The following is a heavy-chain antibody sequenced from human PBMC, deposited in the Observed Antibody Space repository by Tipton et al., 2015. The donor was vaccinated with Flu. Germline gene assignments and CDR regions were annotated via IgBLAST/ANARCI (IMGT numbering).Heavy chain of an antibody. CDR1: GFTFEDYA. CDR2: IGWNTGNI. CDR3: AKHLGGSSSY. Sequence: RSLRLSCAASGFTFEDYAMHWVRQAPGKGLEWVSGIGWNTGNIDYADSVKGRFTISRDNAKNSLYLQMNSLRVEDTAVYYCAKHLGGSSSYWGQGTLVTVSS. V-gene: IGHV3-9*01. J-gene: IGHJ4*02. D-gene: IGHD6-6*01.